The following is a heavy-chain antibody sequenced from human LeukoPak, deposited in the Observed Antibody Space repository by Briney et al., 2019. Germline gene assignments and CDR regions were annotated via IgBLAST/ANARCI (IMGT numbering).Heavy chain of an antibody. Sequence: GGSLRLSCGASGFTFSTYSMNWVRQAPGKGLEWVSYISSSSNTIYYADSVKGRFTISRDNAKNSLYLQMNSLRAEDTAVYYCAREGRGSGSYADYWGQGTLVTVSS. CDR3: AREGRGSGSYADY. CDR2: ISSSSNTI. CDR1: GFTFSTYS. D-gene: IGHD1-26*01. J-gene: IGHJ4*02. V-gene: IGHV3-48*01.